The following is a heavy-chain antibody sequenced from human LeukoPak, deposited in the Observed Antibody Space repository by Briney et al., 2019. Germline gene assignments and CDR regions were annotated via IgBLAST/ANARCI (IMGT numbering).Heavy chain of an antibody. CDR2: ISGSGGST. CDR1: GFTFSSYA. V-gene: IGHV3-23*01. CDR3: ANDRASHDAFDM. Sequence: GGPLRLSCAASGFTFSSYAMSWVRQAPGKGLEWVSAISGSGGSTYYADSVKGRFTISRDNSKNTLYLQMNSLRAEDTAVYYCANDRASHDAFDMWGQGTMVTVSS. J-gene: IGHJ3*02.